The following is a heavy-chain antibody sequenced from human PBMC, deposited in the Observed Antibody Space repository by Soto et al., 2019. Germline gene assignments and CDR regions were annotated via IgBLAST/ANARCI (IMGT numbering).Heavy chain of an antibody. V-gene: IGHV1-69*12. Sequence: QVQLVQSGAEVKKPGSSVKVSCKASGGTFSSYAISWVRQAPGHGLEWMGGIIPIFGTANYAQKFKGRVTINANESTSTADMELSSLRSEDTYVYYCARDSVGLPPYYSGMDVWGQGTKVTVSS. J-gene: IGHJ6*02. D-gene: IGHD1-26*01. CDR1: GGTFSSYA. CDR3: ARDSVGLPPYYSGMDV. CDR2: IIPIFGTA.